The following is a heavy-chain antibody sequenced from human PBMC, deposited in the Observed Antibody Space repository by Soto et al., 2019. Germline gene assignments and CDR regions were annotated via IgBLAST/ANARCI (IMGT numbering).Heavy chain of an antibody. Sequence: SETLSLTCTVSGGSISSYYWSWIRQPPGKGLEWIGYIYYSGSTNYNPSLKSRVTISVDTSKNQFSLKLSSVTAADTAVYYCAGSGSYYNNWFDPWGQGTLVTVSS. V-gene: IGHV4-59*01. CDR2: IYYSGST. J-gene: IGHJ5*02. D-gene: IGHD1-26*01. CDR3: AGSGSYYNNWFDP. CDR1: GGSISSYY.